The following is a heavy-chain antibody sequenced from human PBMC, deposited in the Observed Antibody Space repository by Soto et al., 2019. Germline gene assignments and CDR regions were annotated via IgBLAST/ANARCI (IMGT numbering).Heavy chain of an antibody. V-gene: IGHV4-38-2*02. J-gene: IGHJ5*02. D-gene: IGHD5-12*01. CDR3: ARDWGSGYYHFEP. Sequence: SETLSLTCAVSGYSISSGFSWGWIRQPPGKGLEWIGSIDHSGSTHYNASLKIRLSIPLDTSKNQFSLKLRSVTAADTAVYYCARDWGSGYYHFEPWGQGTLVTVSS. CDR2: IDHSGST. CDR1: GYSISSGFS.